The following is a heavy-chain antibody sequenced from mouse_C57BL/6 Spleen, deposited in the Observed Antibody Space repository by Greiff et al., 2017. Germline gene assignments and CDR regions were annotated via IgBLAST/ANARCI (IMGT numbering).Heavy chain of an antibody. D-gene: IGHD1-1*01. CDR2: IDPETGGT. J-gene: IGHJ1*03. Sequence: VQLQQSGAELVRPGASVTLSCKASGYTFTDYEMHWVKQTPVHGLEWIGAIDPETGGTAYNQKFKGKAILTADKSSSTAYLQLRSLTSEDSAVYYCTGAPYGRRPYRYFDVWGTGTTVTVSS. V-gene: IGHV1-15*01. CDR3: TGAPYGRRPYRYFDV. CDR1: GYTFTDYE.